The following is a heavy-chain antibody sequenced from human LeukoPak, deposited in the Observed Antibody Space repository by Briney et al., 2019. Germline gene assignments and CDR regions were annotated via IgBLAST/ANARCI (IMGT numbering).Heavy chain of an antibody. D-gene: IGHD6-13*01. CDR1: EFTFGSYA. Sequence: QTGGSLRLSCAASEFTFGSYAMSWVRQAPGKGLEWVANIKQDGSEKYYVDSVKGRFTISRDNAKNSLYLQMNSLRAEDTAVYYCARDDIAAAGTWWYYYYGMDVWGQGTTVTVSS. CDR3: ARDDIAAAGTWWYYYYGMDV. J-gene: IGHJ6*02. V-gene: IGHV3-7*03. CDR2: IKQDGSEK.